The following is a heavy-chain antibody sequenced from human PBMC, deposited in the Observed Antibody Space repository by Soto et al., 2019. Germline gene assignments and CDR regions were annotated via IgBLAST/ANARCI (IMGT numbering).Heavy chain of an antibody. J-gene: IGHJ3*02. CDR2: INAGNGNT. V-gene: IGHV1-3*01. Sequence: ASVKVSCKASGYTFTSYAMHWVRQAPGQRLEWMGWINAGNGNTKYSQKFQGRVTITRDTSASTAYMELSSLRSEDTAGYYCARDRWELDAFDIWGQGTMGTVSS. CDR3: ARDRWELDAFDI. CDR1: GYTFTSYA. D-gene: IGHD1-26*01.